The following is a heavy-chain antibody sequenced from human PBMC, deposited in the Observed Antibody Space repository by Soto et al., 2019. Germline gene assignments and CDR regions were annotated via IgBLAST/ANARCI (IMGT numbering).Heavy chain of an antibody. D-gene: IGHD6-13*01. Sequence: QVQLVQSGAEVKKPGASVKVSCKASGYTFTSYDINWVRQATGQGLEWMGWMNPNSGNTGYAQKFQGRVTMTRNTSISTDYMELSSRRSEDTAVYYCAREHSSSWRFDYWGQGTLVTVSS. CDR3: AREHSSSWRFDY. CDR1: GYTFTSYD. V-gene: IGHV1-8*01. CDR2: MNPNSGNT. J-gene: IGHJ4*02.